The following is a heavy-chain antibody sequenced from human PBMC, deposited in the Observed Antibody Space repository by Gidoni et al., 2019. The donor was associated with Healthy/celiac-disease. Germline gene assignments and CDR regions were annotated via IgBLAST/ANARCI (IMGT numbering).Heavy chain of an antibody. J-gene: IGHJ4*02. CDR3: AKEGIAAAGIIDY. Sequence: EVQLFESGGVLVQPVVSLRLSCSASGFTFSSYAMSWVRLAQGKGLEWVSAISGSGGSTYYADSVKGRFTISRDNSKNTLYLQMNSLSAEDTAVYYCAKEGIAAAGIIDYWGQGTLVTVSS. V-gene: IGHV3-23*01. CDR1: GFTFSSYA. D-gene: IGHD6-13*01. CDR2: ISGSGGST.